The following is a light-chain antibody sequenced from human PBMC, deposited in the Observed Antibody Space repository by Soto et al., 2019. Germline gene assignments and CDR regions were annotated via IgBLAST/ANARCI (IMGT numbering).Light chain of an antibody. CDR3: QQYGSSPRT. CDR2: GAS. CDR1: QSVSSNY. Sequence: EIVLTQSPGTLSLSPGERATLSCRASQSVSSNYLAWYQQKPGQAPRLLIYGASNRATGIPARFSGSGSGTDFTLTISSLQPEDFAVYYCQQYGSSPRTFGQGTKVDIK. J-gene: IGKJ1*01. V-gene: IGKV3-20*01.